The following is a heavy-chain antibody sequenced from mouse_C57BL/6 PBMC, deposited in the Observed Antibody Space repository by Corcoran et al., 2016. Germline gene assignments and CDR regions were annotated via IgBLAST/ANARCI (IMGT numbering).Heavy chain of an antibody. Sequence: VQLQQSGPELVQPGASVKLPCKAPGYTFTDYNMDWVKQSHGKSLEWIGDINPNNGGTIYNQTFKGKATLTVDKSSSTAYMALRSLTSEDTAVYYCARRDGDYAMDYWGQGTSVTVSS. J-gene: IGHJ4*01. CDR1: GYTFTDYN. CDR3: ARRDGDYAMDY. CDR2: INPNNGGT. V-gene: IGHV1-18*01.